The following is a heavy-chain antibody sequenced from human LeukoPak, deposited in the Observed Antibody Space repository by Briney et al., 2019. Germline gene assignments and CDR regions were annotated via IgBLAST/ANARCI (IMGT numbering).Heavy chain of an antibody. Sequence: GGSLRLSCATSGFTFSDHYMDWVRQAPGKGLEWVARTRSKARGYTTEYAASVKGRFTVSRDESMNSLYLQMNSLKTEDTAVYYWARGPTVTFNYHYGMDVWGQGTTVTVSS. CDR1: GFTFSDHY. CDR2: TRSKARGYTT. V-gene: IGHV3-72*01. CDR3: ARGPTVTFNYHYGMDV. D-gene: IGHD4-17*01. J-gene: IGHJ6*02.